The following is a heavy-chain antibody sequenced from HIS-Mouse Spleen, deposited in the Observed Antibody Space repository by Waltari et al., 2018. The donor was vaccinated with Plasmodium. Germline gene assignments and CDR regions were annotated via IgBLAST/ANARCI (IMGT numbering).Heavy chain of an antibody. D-gene: IGHD1-26*01. CDR3: ARVNSGSYYWFDP. CDR2: ISISSSTI. V-gene: IGHV3-48*01. Sequence: EVQLVESGGGLVQPGGSLRLSCAASGFTFSSYSMNWVRQAPGNVLVWGSYISISSSTIYDPDSLKGRFTISRNAKNALYLQMNSLRAEDTAVYYCARVNSGSYYWFDPWGQGTLVTVSS. CDR1: GFTFSSYS. J-gene: IGHJ5*02.